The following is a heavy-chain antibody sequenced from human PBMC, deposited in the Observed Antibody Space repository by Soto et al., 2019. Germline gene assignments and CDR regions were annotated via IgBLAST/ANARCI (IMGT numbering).Heavy chain of an antibody. CDR2: ISYDGSNK. Sequence: PGGSLRLSCAASGFTFSSYGMHWVRQAPGKGLEWVAVISYDGSNKYYADSVKGRFTISRDNSKNTLYLQMNSLRAEDTAVYYCAKDMYYDSSAYYYYYYGMDVWGQGTTVTVSS. CDR1: GFTFSSYG. D-gene: IGHD3-22*01. CDR3: AKDMYYDSSAYYYYYYGMDV. J-gene: IGHJ6*02. V-gene: IGHV3-30*18.